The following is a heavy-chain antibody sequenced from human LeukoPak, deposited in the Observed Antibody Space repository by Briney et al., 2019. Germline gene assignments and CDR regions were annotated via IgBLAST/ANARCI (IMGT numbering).Heavy chain of an antibody. D-gene: IGHD5/OR15-5a*01. Sequence: GGSLRLSCAASGFTFSSYAMHWVRQAPGKGLEWLSVIYSDGTTYYADSVKGRFTISRDNSKNTLYLQMNSLRAEDTAVYYCARLHLVSTSGWGQGTLVTVSS. J-gene: IGHJ4*02. CDR1: GFTFSSYA. CDR2: IYSDGTT. CDR3: ARLHLVSTSG. V-gene: IGHV3-66*01.